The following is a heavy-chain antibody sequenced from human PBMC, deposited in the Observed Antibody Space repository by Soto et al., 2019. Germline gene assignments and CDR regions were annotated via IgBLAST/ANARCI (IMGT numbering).Heavy chain of an antibody. D-gene: IGHD2-2*03. J-gene: IGHJ4*02. CDR3: ARGMDMAKLGY. Sequence: SLSLTCPVSGGSISSSGLYWHWIREHPGKGLEWIGAIHPSGNIYYNPSLKSRITMSPDTSNNQFSLRLNSVTAADMAVYYCARGMDMAKLGYWGPGTPVTVCS. CDR1: GGSISSSGLY. V-gene: IGHV4-31*03. CDR2: IHPSGNI.